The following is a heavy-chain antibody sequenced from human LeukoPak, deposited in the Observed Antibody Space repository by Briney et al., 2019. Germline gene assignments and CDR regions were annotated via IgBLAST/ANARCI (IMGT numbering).Heavy chain of an antibody. V-gene: IGHV4-4*07. Sequence: SETRSLTCTVAGGSISSYYWSWIRQPAGKGRGWIGRIYTSGSTNYNPSLKSRVTMSVDTSKNQFSLKVRSVTAADTAVYYCARGDVDPYAFDIWGQGTMVTVSS. CDR1: GGSISSYY. J-gene: IGHJ3*02. CDR2: IYTSGST. CDR3: ARGDVDPYAFDI. D-gene: IGHD3-10*02.